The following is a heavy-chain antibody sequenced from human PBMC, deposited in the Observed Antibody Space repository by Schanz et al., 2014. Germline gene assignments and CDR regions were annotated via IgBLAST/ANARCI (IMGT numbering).Heavy chain of an antibody. J-gene: IGHJ4*02. V-gene: IGHV1-2*02. CDR1: GYTFTGYY. CDR2: INPNSGGT. CDR3: VRELSGGAFDY. D-gene: IGHD1-26*01. Sequence: QVQLLQSGAEVKKPGASVKVSCKASGYTFTGYYMHWVRQAPGQGLEWMGRINPNSGGTNYAQKFQGRVTMTRDTSINTAYMELSSLRSDDTAVYYCVRELSGGAFDYWGQGALVTVSS.